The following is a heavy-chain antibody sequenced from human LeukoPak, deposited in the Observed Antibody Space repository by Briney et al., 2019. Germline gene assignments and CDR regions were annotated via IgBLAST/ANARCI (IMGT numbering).Heavy chain of an antibody. J-gene: IGHJ4*02. V-gene: IGHV3-23*01. D-gene: IGHD6-19*01. CDR2: ISGSGGST. CDR1: GFTFSSYG. Sequence: GGSLRLSCAASGFTFSSYGLTWVRQAPGKGLEWVSNISGSGGSTYYADSVKGRFTISRDNSKNTLYLQMNSLRSDDTAVYYCARDQAVAGRVSRLPANYWGQGTLVTVSS. CDR3: ARDQAVAGRVSRLPANY.